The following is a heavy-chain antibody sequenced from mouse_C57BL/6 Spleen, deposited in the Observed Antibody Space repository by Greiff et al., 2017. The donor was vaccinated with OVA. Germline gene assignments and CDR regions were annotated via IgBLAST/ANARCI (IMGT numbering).Heavy chain of an antibody. CDR3: AVLYYYGSSHGGYFDV. Sequence: EVKLVESGPELVKPGASVKMSCKASGYTFTDYNMHWVKQSHGKSLEWIGYINPNNGGTSYNQKFKGKATLTVNKSSSTAYMELRSLTSEDSAVYYCAVLYYYGSSHGGYFDVWGTGTTVTVSS. J-gene: IGHJ1*03. CDR2: INPNNGGT. CDR1: GYTFTDYN. D-gene: IGHD1-1*01. V-gene: IGHV1-22*01.